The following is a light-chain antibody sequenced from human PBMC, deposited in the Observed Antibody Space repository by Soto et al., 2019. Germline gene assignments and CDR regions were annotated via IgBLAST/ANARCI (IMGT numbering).Light chain of an antibody. CDR2: DNN. CDR1: SSNIGNNY. Sequence: QSVLTQPPSTSAAPGQKVTISCSGSSSNIGNNYVSWYQHLPGTGPKLLIYDNNKRPSGIPDRFSGSKSDTSATLGITGLQTGDEADYYCGTWDSSLVAAVFGGGTQLTVL. V-gene: IGLV1-51*01. CDR3: GTWDSSLVAAV. J-gene: IGLJ2*01.